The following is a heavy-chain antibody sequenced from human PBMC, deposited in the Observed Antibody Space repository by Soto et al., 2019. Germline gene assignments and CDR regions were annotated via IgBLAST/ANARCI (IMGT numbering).Heavy chain of an antibody. J-gene: IGHJ4*02. CDR2: IYHSGTT. D-gene: IGHD2-21*02. CDR1: GGSISTGGYY. V-gene: IGHV4-31*03. Sequence: QVQLQESGLGLVKPSQTLSLSCTVSGGSISTGGYYWTWIRHHPGKGLEWIGYIYHSGTTYYSPSLKSRVTISVDTSKNQLSLKLSSVTAADTAVYYCARGRGCGGNSYYFDYWGQGTLVTVSS. CDR3: ARGRGCGGNSYYFDY.